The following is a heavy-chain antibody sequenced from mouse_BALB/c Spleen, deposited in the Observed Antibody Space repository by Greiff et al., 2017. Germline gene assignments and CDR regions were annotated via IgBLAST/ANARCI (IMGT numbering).Heavy chain of an antibody. V-gene: IGHV3-6*02. CDR1: GYSITSGYY. J-gene: IGHJ4*01. D-gene: IGHD2-3*01. Sequence: ESGPGLVKPSQSLSLTCSVTGYSITSGYYWNWIRQFPGNKLEWMGYISYDGSNNYNPSLKNRISITRDTSKNQFFLKLNSVTTEDTATYYCARGGMGGDYWGQGTSVTVSS. CDR3: ARGGMGGDY. CDR2: ISYDGSN.